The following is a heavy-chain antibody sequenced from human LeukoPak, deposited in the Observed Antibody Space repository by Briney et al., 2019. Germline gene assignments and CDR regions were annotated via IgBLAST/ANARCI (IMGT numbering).Heavy chain of an antibody. D-gene: IGHD4-23*01. J-gene: IGHJ4*02. CDR2: IYHSGST. CDR1: GGSISSGGYS. V-gene: IGHV4-30-2*01. CDR3: ARVRGGYYFDY. Sequence: SETLSLTCAVSGGSISSGGYSWSWLRQPPGKGLEWIGYIYHSGSTYYSPSLKSRVTISVDRSKNQFSLKLSSVTAADTAVYYCARVRGGYYFDYWGQGTLVTVSS.